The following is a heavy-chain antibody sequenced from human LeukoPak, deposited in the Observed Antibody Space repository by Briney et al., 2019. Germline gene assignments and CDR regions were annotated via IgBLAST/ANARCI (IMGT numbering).Heavy chain of an antibody. V-gene: IGHV3-53*01. CDR1: GFTVSSNY. Sequence: TGGSLRLSCAASGFTVSSNYMSWVRQAPGKGLEWVSVIYSGGSTYYADSVKGRFTISRDNSKNTLYLQMNSLRAEDTAVYYCTSSWYSIPPDYWGQGTLVTVSS. CDR3: TSSWYSIPPDY. CDR2: IYSGGST. D-gene: IGHD6-13*01. J-gene: IGHJ4*02.